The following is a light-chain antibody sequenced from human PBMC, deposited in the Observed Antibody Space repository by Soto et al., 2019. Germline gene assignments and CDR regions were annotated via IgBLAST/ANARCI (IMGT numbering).Light chain of an antibody. CDR2: YDS. CDR3: QVCDSSSDHPGV. J-gene: IGLJ1*01. CDR1: NIGSKS. Sequence: SYELTQPPSVSVAPGKTARITCGGNNIGSKSVHWYQQKPGQAPVLVIYYDSDRPSGIPERFSGSNSGNTATLTISRVEAGDEADYYCQVCDSSSDHPGVFGTGTKLTVL. V-gene: IGLV3-21*04.